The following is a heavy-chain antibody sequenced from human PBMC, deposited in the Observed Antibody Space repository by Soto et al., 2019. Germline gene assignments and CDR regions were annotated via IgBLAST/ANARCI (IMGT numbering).Heavy chain of an antibody. CDR3: ARGNYGDYVVEGVSIYYMDV. V-gene: IGHV1-8*01. Sequence: ASVKVSCKASGYTFTSYDINWVRQATGQGLEWMGWMNPNSGNTGYAQKFQGRVTMTRNTSISTAYMELSSLRSEDTAVYYCARGNYGDYVVEGVSIYYMDVWGKGTTVTVSS. CDR1: GYTFTSYD. CDR2: MNPNSGNT. J-gene: IGHJ6*03. D-gene: IGHD4-17*01.